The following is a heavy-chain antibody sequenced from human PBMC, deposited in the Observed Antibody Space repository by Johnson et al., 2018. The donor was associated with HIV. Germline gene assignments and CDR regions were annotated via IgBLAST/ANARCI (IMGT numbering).Heavy chain of an antibody. V-gene: IGHV3-49*04. CDR3: AKDWCSGGSCGLFDI. CDR2: IRGQPYGGTP. CDR1: GFTFSDYT. J-gene: IGHJ3*02. Sequence: MQLVESGGDLVQPGRSLRLYCTASGFTFSDYTMSWVRQAPGKGLEWVGFIRGQPYGGTPEYAASVKGRFTISRDDSKSIAYLQMNSLRTEDTAIYYCAKDWCSGGSCGLFDIWGQGTMVTVSS. D-gene: IGHD2-15*01.